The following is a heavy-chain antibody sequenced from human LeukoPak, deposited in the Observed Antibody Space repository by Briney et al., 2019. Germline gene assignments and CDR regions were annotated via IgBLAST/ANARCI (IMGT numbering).Heavy chain of an antibody. J-gene: IGHJ4*02. CDR1: GFTFSSYG. CDR2: IRFDGSNK. Sequence: GGSLRLSCAASGFTFSSYGMHWVRQTPGKGLEWAAFIRFDGSNKYYADSVKGRFTISRDNSKNTLYLQMNSLRAEDTAVYYCAGDFDYWGQGTLVTVSS. V-gene: IGHV3-30*02. CDR3: AGDFDY.